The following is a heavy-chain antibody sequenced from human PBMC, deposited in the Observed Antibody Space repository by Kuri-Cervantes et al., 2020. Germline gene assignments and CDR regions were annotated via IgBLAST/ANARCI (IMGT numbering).Heavy chain of an antibody. CDR2: ISYDGSNK. CDR1: GFTFSSYG. V-gene: IGHV3-30*03. CDR3: ARDPYLGTPQRHQFYMDV. J-gene: IGHJ6*03. Sequence: GGSLRLSCAASGFTFSSYGMHWVRQAPGKGLEWVAVISYDGSNKYYADSVKGRFTISRDNSKNTLYLQMNGLRAEDTAVYYCARDPYLGTPQRHQFYMDVWGKGTTVTVSS. D-gene: IGHD7-27*01.